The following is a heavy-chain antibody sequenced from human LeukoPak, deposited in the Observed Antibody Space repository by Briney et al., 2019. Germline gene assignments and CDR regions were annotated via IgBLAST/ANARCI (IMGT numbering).Heavy chain of an antibody. CDR2: MNPNSGNT. D-gene: IGHD6-19*01. CDR1: GYTFTSYD. Sequence: ASVKVSCKASGYTFTSYDINWVRQATGQGLEWMGWMNPNSGNTGYAQKFQGRVTMTRNTSISTAYMELSSLRSEDTAVYYCARGRVAVAGTGSYFDSWGQGTLVTVSS. CDR3: ARGRVAVAGTGSYFDS. V-gene: IGHV1-8*01. J-gene: IGHJ4*02.